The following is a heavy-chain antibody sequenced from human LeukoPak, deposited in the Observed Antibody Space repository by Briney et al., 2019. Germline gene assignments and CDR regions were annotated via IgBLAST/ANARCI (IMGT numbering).Heavy chain of an antibody. D-gene: IGHD3-10*01. V-gene: IGHV1-2*02. CDR2: ITPNSDGT. CDR3: ASGDYSGTKPDPIDM. J-gene: IGHJ3*02. CDR1: GYTFTGYY. Sequence: ASVKVSCKASGYTFTGYYMHWVRQAPGQGLEWMGCITPNSDGTEYAQKLQGRVTMTRDTSISTAYMELSRLRSDDTAVYYCASGDYSGTKPDPIDMWGQGTLVTVSS.